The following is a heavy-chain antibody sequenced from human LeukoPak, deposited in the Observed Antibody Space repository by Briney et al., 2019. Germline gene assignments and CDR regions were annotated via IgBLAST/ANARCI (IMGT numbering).Heavy chain of an antibody. CDR1: GGSITPYN. D-gene: IGHD5-12*01. CDR2: ICYSGNT. V-gene: IGHV4-59*08. Sequence: SETLSLTCTVSGGSITPYNWGCIREPPGRGLEWSGYICYSGNTNYSSSLKSRVTTSVDTSKNQFSLKLTYVTAEDTAVYYCARYNGYAGDYFDYWGQGTLVSVSS. J-gene: IGHJ4*02. CDR3: ARYNGYAGDYFDY.